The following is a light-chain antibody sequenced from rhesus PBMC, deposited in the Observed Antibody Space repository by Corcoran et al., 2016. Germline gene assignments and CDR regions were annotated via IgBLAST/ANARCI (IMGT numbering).Light chain of an antibody. J-gene: IGKJ4*01. CDR1: QNIYTN. Sequence: DIQMTQSPSALSASIGDRVTISCRASQNIYTNVAWYQQKPGKAPEFLIYAVSTLQTGIPSRFSGSGAGTDFTLTISSLQPEDSATYVCQQYYEYPRTFGGGTKGEIK. CDR3: QQYYEYPRT. CDR2: AVS. V-gene: IGKV1S8*01.